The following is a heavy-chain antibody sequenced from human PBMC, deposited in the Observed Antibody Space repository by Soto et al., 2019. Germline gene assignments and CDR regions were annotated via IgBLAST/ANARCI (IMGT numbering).Heavy chain of an antibody. Sequence: ASVKVSCKASGYTFTGYYIHWVRQAPGQGLEWMGWINPNSGGTNYAQKFQGRVTMTRDTSISTAYMELSRLRSDDTAVYYCARGSYSGSYYGFGYWGQGTLVTVSS. J-gene: IGHJ4*02. CDR2: INPNSGGT. CDR1: GYTFTGYY. V-gene: IGHV1-2*02. CDR3: ARGSYSGSYYGFGY. D-gene: IGHD1-26*01.